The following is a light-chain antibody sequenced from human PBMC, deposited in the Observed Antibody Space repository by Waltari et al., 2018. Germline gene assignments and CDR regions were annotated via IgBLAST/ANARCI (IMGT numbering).Light chain of an antibody. V-gene: IGLV3-25*03. CDR1: ALSKQY. J-gene: IGLJ2*01. Sequence: SYELTQPPSVSVSPGQTARITCSGDALSKQYAYRYQQKPGQAPVLVIYEDSERPSGNPERCSGSNSGTTVTLTISGVQTEDEADYCCQSVDSSGTFDVVFGGGTKLTVL. CDR3: QSVDSSGTFDVV. CDR2: EDS.